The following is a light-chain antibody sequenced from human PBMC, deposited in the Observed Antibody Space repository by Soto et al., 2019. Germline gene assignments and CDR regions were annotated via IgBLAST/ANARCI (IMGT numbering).Light chain of an antibody. J-gene: IGLJ1*01. CDR2: EVN. Sequence: QSVLTQPPSASGSPDQSVTSSSTGTTRNVGNYDSVSWYQHHPGKAPQAVIYEVNKRPSGVPDRFSGSKSGNTASLTVSGLQAEDEGDYYCSSYAGSNNYVFGTGTKVTVL. CDR1: TRNVGNYDS. CDR3: SSYAGSNNYV. V-gene: IGLV2-8*01.